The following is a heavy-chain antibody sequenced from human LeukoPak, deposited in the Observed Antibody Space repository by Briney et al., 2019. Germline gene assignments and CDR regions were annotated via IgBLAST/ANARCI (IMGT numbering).Heavy chain of an antibody. CDR1: GGSFSGYY. CDR3: ARRTEYYGSGSSPNYYFDY. D-gene: IGHD3-10*01. Sequence: SETLSLTCAVYGGSFSGYYWSWIRQPPGKGLEWIGEINHSGSTNYNPSLKSRVTISVDTSKNQFSLKLSSVTAADTAVYYCARRTEYYGSGSSPNYYFDYWGQGTLVTVSS. CDR2: INHSGST. V-gene: IGHV4-34*01. J-gene: IGHJ4*02.